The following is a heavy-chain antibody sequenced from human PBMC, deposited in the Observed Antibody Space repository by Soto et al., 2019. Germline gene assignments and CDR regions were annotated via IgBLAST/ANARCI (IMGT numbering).Heavy chain of an antibody. CDR2: ISRDGSHK. V-gene: IGHV3-30*04. J-gene: IGHJ4*02. CDR3: ARSRNSAVADSFDF. D-gene: IGHD1-26*01. Sequence: XGSLKLSCAASGCIFRNYAIHWVRQAPGKGLEWVAVISRDGSHKYYLDSVKGRFTISRDNSKDTVNLLMNSLRDDDSAMYYCARSRNSAVADSFDFWGQGPLVTVSS. CDR1: GCIFRNYA.